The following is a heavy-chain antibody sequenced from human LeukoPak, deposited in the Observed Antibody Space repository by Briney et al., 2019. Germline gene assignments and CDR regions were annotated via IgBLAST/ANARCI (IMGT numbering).Heavy chain of an antibody. V-gene: IGHV4-59*12. CDR2: IYSSGST. D-gene: IGHD2-15*01. J-gene: IGHJ3*02. CDR3: ARGRYCSADICSGGDAFDI. Sequence: SETLSLTCTVSGGSINSYYWSWIRQPPGKGLEWIGYIYSSGSTNYNPSLKSRVTMSVDTSKNQFSLKLSSVTAADTAVYYCARGRYCSADICSGGDAFDIWGQGTMVSVSS. CDR1: GGSINSYY.